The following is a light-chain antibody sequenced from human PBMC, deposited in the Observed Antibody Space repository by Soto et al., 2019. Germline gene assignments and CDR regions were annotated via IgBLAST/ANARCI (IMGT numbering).Light chain of an antibody. J-gene: IGLJ1*01. CDR2: EVS. CDR3: SSYAGSNNFV. CDR1: SSDIGAYNY. Sequence: SVLTQPPSASGSPGQSVTISCTGTSSDIGAYNYVSWFQHHPGKAPKLIIFEVSKRPSGVPDRFSGSKSGTTASLTVSGLQAEDEADYYCSSYAGSNNFVFGTGTKVTVL. V-gene: IGLV2-8*01.